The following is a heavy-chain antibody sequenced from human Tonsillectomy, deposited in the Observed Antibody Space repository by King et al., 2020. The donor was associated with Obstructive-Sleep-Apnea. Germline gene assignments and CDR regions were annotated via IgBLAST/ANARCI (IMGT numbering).Heavy chain of an antibody. CDR3: ARDPFYYDSSGYFYFDY. Sequence: VQLVESGGGLVQPGGSLRLSCAASGFTFSSYWMSWVRQAPGKGLEWVANINQDGSEKYYVDSVKGRFTISRDNAKNSLYLQMNSLRAEDTAVYYCARDPFYYDSSGYFYFDYWGQGTLVTVSS. V-gene: IGHV3-7*03. D-gene: IGHD3-22*01. CDR2: INQDGSEK. CDR1: GFTFSSYW. J-gene: IGHJ4*02.